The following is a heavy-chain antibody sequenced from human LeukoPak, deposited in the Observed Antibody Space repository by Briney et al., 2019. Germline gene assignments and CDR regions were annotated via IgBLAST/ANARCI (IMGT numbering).Heavy chain of an antibody. CDR3: AKEFTIFGVVMGFDP. V-gene: IGHV1-69*01. J-gene: IGHJ5*02. D-gene: IGHD3-3*01. Sequence: SVKVSCKASGGTFSSYAISWVRQAPGQGLEWMGGIIPIFGTANYAQKFQGRVTITADESTSTAYMELSSLRSEDTAVYYCAKEFTIFGVVMGFDPWGQGTLVTVSS. CDR1: GGTFSSYA. CDR2: IIPIFGTA.